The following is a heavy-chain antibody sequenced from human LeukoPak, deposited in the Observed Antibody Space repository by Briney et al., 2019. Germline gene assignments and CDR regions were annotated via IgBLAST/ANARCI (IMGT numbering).Heavy chain of an antibody. CDR1: GFTVSSYA. V-gene: IGHV3-23*01. CDR2: ISGSGGST. CDR3: ATPGRGVVVVPAASTFDY. D-gene: IGHD2-2*01. J-gene: IGHJ4*02. Sequence: PGGSLRLSCAASGFTVSSYAMSWVRQAPGRGLEWVSAISGSGGSTYYAESVKGRFTISRDNSNNTLYLQMNSLRAEDTAVYYCATPGRGVVVVPAASTFDYWGQGTLVTVSS.